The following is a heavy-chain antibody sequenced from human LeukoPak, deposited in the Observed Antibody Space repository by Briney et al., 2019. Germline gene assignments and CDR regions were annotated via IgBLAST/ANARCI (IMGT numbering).Heavy chain of an antibody. D-gene: IGHD4-11*01. CDR2: IYYIGNT. CDR1: GGSVSGYY. Sequence: SETLSLTCTVAGGSVSGYYWSWIRQPPWKGTNWIAYIYYIGNTEYKPSLKSRVNLSVDTSKNQFSLKLTSVTAADTAVYYCARHFSGTVAPLPLDHWGQGTLVTVSS. CDR3: ARHFSGTVAPLPLDH. V-gene: IGHV4-59*08. J-gene: IGHJ4*02.